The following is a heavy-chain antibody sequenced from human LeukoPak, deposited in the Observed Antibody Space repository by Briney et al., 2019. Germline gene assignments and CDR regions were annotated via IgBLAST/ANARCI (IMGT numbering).Heavy chain of an antibody. J-gene: IGHJ4*02. D-gene: IGHD3-22*01. Sequence: GGSLRLSCAASGFTFSSYWMSWVRQAPGQGLEWVANIKQDGSEKYYVDSVKGRFTISRDNAKNSLYLQMNSLRAEDTAVYYCARDADLYYYDSSGYLGYYFDYWGQGTLVTVSS. CDR2: IKQDGSEK. V-gene: IGHV3-7*01. CDR3: ARDADLYYYDSSGYLGYYFDY. CDR1: GFTFSSYW.